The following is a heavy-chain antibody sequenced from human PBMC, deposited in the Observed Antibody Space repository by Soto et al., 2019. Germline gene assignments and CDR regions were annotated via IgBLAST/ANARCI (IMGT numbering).Heavy chain of an antibody. V-gene: IGHV3-30-3*01. CDR1: GFTFSSYA. Sequence: GGSLRLSCAASGFTFSSYAMHWVRQAPGKGLEWVAVISYDGSNKYYADSVKGRFTISRDNSKNTLYLQMNSLRAEDTAVYYCARDRYYDSSGYYYPDYWGQGTLVTVSS. CDR3: ARDRYYDSSGYYYPDY. J-gene: IGHJ4*02. D-gene: IGHD3-22*01. CDR2: ISYDGSNK.